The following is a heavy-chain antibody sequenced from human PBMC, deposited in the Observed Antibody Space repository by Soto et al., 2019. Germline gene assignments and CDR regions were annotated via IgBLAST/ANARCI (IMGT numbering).Heavy chain of an antibody. CDR1: GFTFSSYG. CDR2: ISYDGSNK. V-gene: IGHV3-30*18. Sequence: GGSLRLSCAASGFTFSSYGMHWVRQAPGKGLEWVAVISYDGSNKYYADSVKGRFTISRDNSKNTLYLQMNSLRAEDTAVYYCAKGPLGGSYFVDYWGQGTLVTVSS. D-gene: IGHD1-26*01. J-gene: IGHJ4*02. CDR3: AKGPLGGSYFVDY.